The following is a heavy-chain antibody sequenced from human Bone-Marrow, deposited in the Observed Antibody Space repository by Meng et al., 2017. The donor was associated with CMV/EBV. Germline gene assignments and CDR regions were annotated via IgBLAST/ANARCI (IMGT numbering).Heavy chain of an antibody. D-gene: IGHD3-16*01. CDR2: IYYSGST. J-gene: IGHJ3*02. CDR1: GGSISSSSYY. CDR3: ARHIAYDYVWGSQIFDI. V-gene: IGHV4-39*01. Sequence: SETLSLTCTVSGGSISSSSYYWGWIRQPPGKGLEWIGSIYYSGSTYYNPSLKSLFTISVDTAKNQFSLKLSSVTAADTAVYSCARHIAYDYVWGSQIFDIWGQGTMVTVSS.